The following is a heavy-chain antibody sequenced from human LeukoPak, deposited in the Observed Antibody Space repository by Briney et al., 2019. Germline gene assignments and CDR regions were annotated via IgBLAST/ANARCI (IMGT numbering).Heavy chain of an antibody. Sequence: GGSLRLSCAASGFTFSSYSMNWVRQAPGKGLEWVSSISSSSSYIYYADSVKGRFTISRDNAKNSLYLQMNSLRAEDTAVYYCARDGGSGAAMSHYYYYGMDVWGQGTTVTVSS. D-gene: IGHD2-2*01. CDR1: GFTFSSYS. V-gene: IGHV3-21*01. CDR3: ARDGGSGAAMSHYYYYGMDV. CDR2: ISSSSSYI. J-gene: IGHJ6*02.